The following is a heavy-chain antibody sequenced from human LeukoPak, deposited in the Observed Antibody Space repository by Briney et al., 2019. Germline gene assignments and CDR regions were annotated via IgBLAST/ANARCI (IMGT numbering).Heavy chain of an antibody. J-gene: IGHJ4*02. CDR2: ISSNGRST. D-gene: IGHD3-9*01. Sequence: PGGSLRLSCSASGFTFSSFVMHWVRQAPGKGLEYVSAISSNGRSTSYTDSVKGRFTISRDNSKNTLYLQMSSLRPEDTAVYYCVKDTVYDILTGYFNFGYWGQGTLVTVSS. CDR3: VKDTVYDILTGYFNFGY. V-gene: IGHV3-64D*06. CDR1: GFTFSSFV.